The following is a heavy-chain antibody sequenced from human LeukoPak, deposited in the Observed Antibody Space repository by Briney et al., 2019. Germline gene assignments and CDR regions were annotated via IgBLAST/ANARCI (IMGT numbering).Heavy chain of an antibody. Sequence: PSETLSLTCAVYGGSFSGYYWSWIRQPPGKGLEWIGRIYTSGSTNYNPSLKSRVTMSVDTSKNQFSLKLSSVTAADTAVYYCASTGILTGYYSTNFDYWGQGTLVTVSS. J-gene: IGHJ4*02. V-gene: IGHV4-59*10. D-gene: IGHD3-9*01. CDR3: ASTGILTGYYSTNFDY. CDR2: IYTSGST. CDR1: GGSFSGYY.